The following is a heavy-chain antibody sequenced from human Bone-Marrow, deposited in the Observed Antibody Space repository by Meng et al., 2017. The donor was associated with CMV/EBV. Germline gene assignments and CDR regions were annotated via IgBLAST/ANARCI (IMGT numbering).Heavy chain of an antibody. CDR1: GFTFSSYA. Sequence: VLLGASGGGCVQPGRSLRLSCADSGFTFSSYAMHGVRQAPGKGLEWVAVISYDGSNKYYADSVKGRFTISRDNSKNTLYLQMNSLRAEDTAVYYCARAHYGSGSDGSNWGQGTLVTVSS. J-gene: IGHJ4*02. CDR2: ISYDGSNK. CDR3: ARAHYGSGSDGSN. V-gene: IGHV3-30-3*01. D-gene: IGHD3-10*01.